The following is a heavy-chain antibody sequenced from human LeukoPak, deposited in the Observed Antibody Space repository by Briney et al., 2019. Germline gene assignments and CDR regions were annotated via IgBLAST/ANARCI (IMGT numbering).Heavy chain of an antibody. CDR1: GYTFTGYC. CDR3: ARIHCDSTSCYYFDY. D-gene: IGHD2-2*01. V-gene: IGHV1-2*02. CDR2: INPNRGGT. Sequence: GASVKVSCKASGYTFTGYCMHWVRQAPGQGLEWMGWINPNRGGTNYAQKFQGRVTMTRDTSISTAYMELRRLRSDDTAVYYCARIHCDSTSCYYFDYWGQGTQVTVSS. J-gene: IGHJ4*02.